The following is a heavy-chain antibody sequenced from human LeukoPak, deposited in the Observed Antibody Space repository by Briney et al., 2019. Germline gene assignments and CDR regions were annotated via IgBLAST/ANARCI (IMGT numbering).Heavy chain of an antibody. V-gene: IGHV3-23*01. CDR2: ISGSASGI. J-gene: IGHJ3*02. D-gene: IGHD5-12*01. CDR3: VRRSGSDYDAFDI. Sequence: PGGSLRLSCAASGFTFRSYPMTWVRQAPGKGLEWVSSISGSASGIYYADSVKGRLTISRDNSKNTLYLQMNSLRAEDTAVYYCVRRSGSDYDAFDIWGQGTMVTVSS. CDR1: GFTFRSYP.